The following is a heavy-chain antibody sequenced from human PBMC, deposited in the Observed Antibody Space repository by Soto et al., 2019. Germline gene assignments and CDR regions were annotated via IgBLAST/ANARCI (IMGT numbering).Heavy chain of an antibody. CDR2: LYTEGTT. V-gene: IGHV3-53*01. D-gene: IGHD3-16*01. CDR1: GLTVSHNY. Sequence: QTGGSLRLSCVASGLTVSHNYMAWVRQAPEMGLEWVSILYTEGTTYYADSVKGRFTISRDSSKNTLFLQMDNLRAEDTAVYYCVRPRPSGENYGMDVWGQGTTVTVSS. CDR3: VRPRPSGENYGMDV. J-gene: IGHJ6*02.